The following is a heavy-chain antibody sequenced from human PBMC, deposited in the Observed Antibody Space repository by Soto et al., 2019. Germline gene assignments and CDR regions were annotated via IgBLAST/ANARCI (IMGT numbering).Heavy chain of an antibody. V-gene: IGHV4-34*01. D-gene: IGHD3-3*01. Sequence: SETLSLSGAVYGGSCSGYYWSWIRQPPGKGLEWIGEINHSGSTNYNPSLKSRVTISVDTSKNQFSLKLSSVTAADTAVYYCARGAPRYDFWSGYPVYFDYWGQGTLVTVSS. J-gene: IGHJ4*02. CDR1: GGSCSGYY. CDR3: ARGAPRYDFWSGYPVYFDY. CDR2: INHSGST.